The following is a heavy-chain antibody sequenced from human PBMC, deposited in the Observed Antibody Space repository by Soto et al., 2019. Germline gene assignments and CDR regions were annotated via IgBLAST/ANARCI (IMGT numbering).Heavy chain of an antibody. CDR2: YGGSGGST. CDR3: VKFRGRAYHYYYMDV. CDR1: GFTFSTYG. J-gene: IGHJ6*03. V-gene: IGHV3-23*01. Sequence: DVQLLESGGGSVQRGGSQRLSCAASGFTFSTYGMTWVRQAPGKGLEWVSYGGSGGSTYYADSGKGRFTISRDNSKNTLYLQMNSLRAEDTAVYYCVKFRGRAYHYYYMDVWGNGTTVTVSS. D-gene: IGHD3-16*01.